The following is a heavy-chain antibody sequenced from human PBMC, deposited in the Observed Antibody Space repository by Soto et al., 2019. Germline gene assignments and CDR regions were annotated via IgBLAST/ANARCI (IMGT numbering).Heavy chain of an antibody. CDR1: GFTFSSYS. Sequence: GGSLRLSCAASGFTFSSYSMNWVRQAPGKGLEWVSSISSSSSYIYYADSVKGRFTISRDNAKNSLYLQMNSLRAEDTAVYYCARDRVRYYDILTGYYFDAFDIWGQGTMVTVS. J-gene: IGHJ3*02. CDR2: ISSSSSYI. CDR3: ARDRVRYYDILTGYYFDAFDI. V-gene: IGHV3-21*01. D-gene: IGHD3-9*01.